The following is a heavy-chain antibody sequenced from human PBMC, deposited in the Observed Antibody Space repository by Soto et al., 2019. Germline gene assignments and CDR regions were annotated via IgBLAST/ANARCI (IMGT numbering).Heavy chain of an antibody. V-gene: IGHV1-69*01. J-gene: IGHJ4*02. CDR2: IIPQFPTP. D-gene: IGHD5-18*01. Sequence: QVQLVQSGAEVRKLGSSVKVSCKSSGGISRSNAISWVRQVPGQGLEWMGAIIPQFPTPYYAQKFQGRVTITADESTSAAYMALNSLISDDTAVYFCARDAADTPMLYWGQGTLLTVSS. CDR3: ARDAADTPMLY. CDR1: GGISRSNA.